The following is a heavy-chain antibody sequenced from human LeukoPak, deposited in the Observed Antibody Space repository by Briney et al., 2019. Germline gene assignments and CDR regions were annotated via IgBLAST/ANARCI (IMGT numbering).Heavy chain of an antibody. CDR2: IYTSGTT. V-gene: IGHV4-4*07. CDR3: ARLSTVTTSFDY. Sequence: PSETLSLTCTVSGGSLSSYYWSWIRQSAGKGLEWIGRIYTSGTTHYNPSLKSRVTMSVDTSKNQFSLKLSSVTAADTAVYYCARLSTVTTSFDYWGQGTLVTVSS. CDR1: GGSLSSYY. D-gene: IGHD4-11*01. J-gene: IGHJ4*02.